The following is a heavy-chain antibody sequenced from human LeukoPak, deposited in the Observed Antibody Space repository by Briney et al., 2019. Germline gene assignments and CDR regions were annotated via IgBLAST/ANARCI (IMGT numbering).Heavy chain of an antibody. V-gene: IGHV3-48*01. CDR3: ARGDYTLQFDY. CDR2: ISRGGSTV. CDR1: GLTFSSYS. J-gene: IGHJ4*02. D-gene: IGHD4-11*01. Sequence: GGSLRLSCAASGLTFSSYSFSIYSFNWVRQAPGKGLEWVSYISRGGSTVYYADSVKGRFTISRDNSKNTLYLQMNSLRAEDTAVYYCARGDYTLQFDYWGQGTLVTVSS.